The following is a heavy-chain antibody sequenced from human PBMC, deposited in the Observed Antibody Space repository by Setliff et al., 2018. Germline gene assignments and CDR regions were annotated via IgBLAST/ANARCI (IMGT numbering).Heavy chain of an antibody. J-gene: IGHJ6*02. CDR2: ISGSSHIV. Sequence: GGSLRLSCAASGFTFSSYAMHWVRQAPGKGLEWVSYISGSSHIVSYADSVKGRFTISRDNSKNSLYLQMNSLRAEDTALYYCAKDREAVAGHPDWYYGMDVWGQGTTVTVSS. CDR3: AKDREAVAGHPDWYYGMDV. D-gene: IGHD6-19*01. V-gene: IGHV3-48*04. CDR1: GFTFSSYA.